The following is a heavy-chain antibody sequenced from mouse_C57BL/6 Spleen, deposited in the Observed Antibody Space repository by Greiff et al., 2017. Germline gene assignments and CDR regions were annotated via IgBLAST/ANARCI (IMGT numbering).Heavy chain of an antibody. D-gene: IGHD3-2*02. CDR2: ISSGGSYT. Sequence: DVQLQESGGDLVKPGGSLKLSCAASGFTFSSYGMSWVRQTPDKRLEWVATISSGGSYTYYPDSVKGRFTISRDNAKNTLYLQMSSLKSEDTAMYYCARQGGSDSGWYFDVWGTGTTVTVSS. CDR3: ARQGGSDSGWYFDV. J-gene: IGHJ1*03. CDR1: GFTFSSYG. V-gene: IGHV5-6*01.